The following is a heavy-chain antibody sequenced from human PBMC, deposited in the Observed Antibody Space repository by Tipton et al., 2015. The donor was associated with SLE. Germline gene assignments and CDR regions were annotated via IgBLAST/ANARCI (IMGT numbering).Heavy chain of an antibody. CDR2: IYYSGST. V-gene: IGHV4-59*01. CDR1: GGSISSYY. Sequence: TLSLTCTVSGGSISSYYWSWIRQPPGKGLEWIGYIYYSGSTNCNPSLKSRVTISVDTSKNQFSLKLSSVTAADTAVYYCASTADYYDSSAQGAFDIWGQGTMVTVSS. J-gene: IGHJ3*02. CDR3: ASTADYYDSSAQGAFDI. D-gene: IGHD3-22*01.